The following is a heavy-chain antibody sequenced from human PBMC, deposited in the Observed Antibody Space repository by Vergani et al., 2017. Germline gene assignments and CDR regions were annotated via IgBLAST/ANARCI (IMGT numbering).Heavy chain of an antibody. CDR3: SYGMDV. V-gene: IGHV3-66*01. Sequence: EVRLVDSGGGFVQPGGSLRLSWAASGFSVSDNYMSWVPKAPGKGLEWVSILYVVATPDYADSVKGRFTVSRDISKNTLHLQLNSLRDEHTAVYFSSYGMDVWGQGTTVTVSS. D-gene: IGHD2/OR15-2a*01. CDR2: LYVVATP. CDR1: GFSVSDNY. J-gene: IGHJ6*02.